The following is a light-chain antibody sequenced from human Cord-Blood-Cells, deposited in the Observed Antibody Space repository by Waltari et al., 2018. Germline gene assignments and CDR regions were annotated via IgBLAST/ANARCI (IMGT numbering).Light chain of an antibody. J-gene: IGLJ3*02. CDR1: SSDVGGYNY. CDR3: CSYAGSYTLWV. V-gene: IGLV2-11*02. CDR2: DVN. Sequence: QSALTQPRSVSGSPGQSVTISCTGTSSDVGGYNYVPWHQQHPGKAPKLLIYDVNKRPSGVPDRFSGSKSGNTASLTISGLQAEDEADYYCCSYAGSYTLWVFGGGTKLTVL.